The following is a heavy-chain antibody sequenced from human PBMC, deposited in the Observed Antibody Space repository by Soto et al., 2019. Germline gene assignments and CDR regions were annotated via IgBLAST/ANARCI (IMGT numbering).Heavy chain of an antibody. D-gene: IGHD3-22*01. CDR3: ARGGDYYDSSGYYRDAFDI. Sequence: ASVKVSCKASGYTFTSYAMHWVRQAPGQRLEWMGWINAGNGNTKYSQKFQGRVTITRDTSASTAYMELSSLRSEDTAVYYCARGGDYYDSSGYYRDAFDIWGQGTMVTVPS. CDR2: INAGNGNT. V-gene: IGHV1-3*01. J-gene: IGHJ3*02. CDR1: GYTFTSYA.